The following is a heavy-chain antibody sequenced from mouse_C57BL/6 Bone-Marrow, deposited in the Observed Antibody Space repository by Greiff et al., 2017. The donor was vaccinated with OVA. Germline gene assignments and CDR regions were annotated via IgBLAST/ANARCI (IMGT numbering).Heavy chain of an antibody. CDR2: IRNKANGYTT. CDR1: GFTFTDYY. Sequence: EVQVVESGGGLVQPGGSLSLSCAASGFTFTDYYMSWVRQPPGKALEWLGFIRNKANGYTTEYSASVKGRFTISRDNSQSILYLQMNALRAEDSATYYCARYVGTYYFDYWGQGTTLTVSS. D-gene: IGHD4-1*01. J-gene: IGHJ2*01. V-gene: IGHV7-3*01. CDR3: ARYVGTYYFDY.